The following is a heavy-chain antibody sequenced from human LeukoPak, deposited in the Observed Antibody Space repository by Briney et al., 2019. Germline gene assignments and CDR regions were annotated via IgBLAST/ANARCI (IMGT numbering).Heavy chain of an antibody. CDR1: GYTFTGYY. CDR3: ARDPLVVVPAAQDIVATEVDY. CDR2: INPSGGST. D-gene: IGHD2-2*01. J-gene: IGHJ4*02. V-gene: IGHV1-46*01. Sequence: ASVKVSCKASGYTFTGYYMHWVRQAPGQGLEWMGIINPSGGSTSYAQKFQGRVTITADESTSTAYMELSSLRSEDTAVYYCARDPLVVVPAAQDIVATEVDYWGQGTLVTVSS.